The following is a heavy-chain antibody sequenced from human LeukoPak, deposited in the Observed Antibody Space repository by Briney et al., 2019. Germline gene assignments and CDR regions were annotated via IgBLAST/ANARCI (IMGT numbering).Heavy chain of an antibody. Sequence: ASVKVSCKASGYTFTSYGISWVRQAPGQGLEWMGWINPKSGGTSYPQKFQGRLTMTRDTSISTAYMELSRLRSDDTAVYYCVPSANYYYFDYWGQGTLVTVSS. D-gene: IGHD4/OR15-4a*01. V-gene: IGHV1-2*02. CDR1: GYTFTSYG. CDR3: VPSANYYYFDY. CDR2: INPKSGGT. J-gene: IGHJ4*02.